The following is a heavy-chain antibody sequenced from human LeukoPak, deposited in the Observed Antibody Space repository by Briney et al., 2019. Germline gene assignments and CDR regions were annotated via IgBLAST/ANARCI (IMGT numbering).Heavy chain of an antibody. V-gene: IGHV3-23*01. D-gene: IGHD4-17*01. Sequence: GGSLRLSCAASGFTFSSYAMSWVRQAPGKGLEWVSAISGSCGSTYYADSVKGRFTISRDNSKNMLYLQMNSLRAEDTAIYYCAMRTTVTTVYYYYMDVWGKGTTVTVSS. CDR2: ISGSCGST. CDR3: AMRTTVTTVYYYYMDV. CDR1: GFTFSSYA. J-gene: IGHJ6*03.